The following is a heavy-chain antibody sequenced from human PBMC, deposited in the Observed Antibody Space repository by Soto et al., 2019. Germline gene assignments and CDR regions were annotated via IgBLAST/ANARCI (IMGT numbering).Heavy chain of an antibody. CDR3: VKGETLWVGANTPEELEY. J-gene: IGHJ4*02. Sequence: EVQLLESGGGLVQPGGSLRLSCAASGFTFSSYAMSWVRQAPGKGLEWVSAISGSGGSTYYADSVKGRFTISRDNSKNPLYLQMNSLRGEDTDLYYCVKGETLWVGANTPEELEYWGQGTLVTVSS. D-gene: IGHD1-26*01. CDR1: GFTFSSYA. V-gene: IGHV3-23*01. CDR2: ISGSGGST.